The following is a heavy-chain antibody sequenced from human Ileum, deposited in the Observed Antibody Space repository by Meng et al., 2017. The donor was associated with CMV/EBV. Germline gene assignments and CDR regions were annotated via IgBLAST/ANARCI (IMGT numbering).Heavy chain of an antibody. V-gene: IGHV4-34*04. Sequence: HGGTGLLTPSETLSLSCVVYGASPRAHKWNWPRQPHGNGLQGIAQINQFERTNTNPTLAIRCPISQDTAKNQCSLKLNSVTVADSAIYYCARGLFRYPAYFDLWGQGTLVTVSS. CDR2: INQFERT. CDR3: ARGLFRYPAYFDL. D-gene: IGHD3-16*02. CDR1: GASPRAHK. J-gene: IGHJ4*02.